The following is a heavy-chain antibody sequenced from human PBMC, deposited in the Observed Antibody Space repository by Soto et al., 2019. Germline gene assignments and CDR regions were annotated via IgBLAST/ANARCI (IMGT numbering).Heavy chain of an antibody. CDR2: ISGGGTGT. Sequence: PGGSLRLSCAASGFTFTNYALHWVRQAPGKGLEWVSSISGGGTGTYSADAVKGRFTISSDKSRNTVYLQMSSLRAEDTAVYYCAKGNYYATFGNWVANQAFDYWGQGNLVTVSS. V-gene: IGHV3-23*01. CDR1: GFTFTNYA. D-gene: IGHD3-10*01. J-gene: IGHJ4*02. CDR3: AKGNYYATFGNWVANQAFDY.